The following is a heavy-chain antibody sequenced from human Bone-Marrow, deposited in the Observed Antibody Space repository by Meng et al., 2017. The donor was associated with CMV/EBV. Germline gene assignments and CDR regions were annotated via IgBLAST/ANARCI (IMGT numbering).Heavy chain of an antibody. Sequence: GESLKISCAASGFTFSNAWMSWVRQAPGKGLEWVGRIKSKTDGGTTDYAAPVKGRFTISRDDSKNTLYLQMNSLKTEDTAVYYCTAHDYSNYAGDYWGQGTLVTVSS. CDR1: GFTFSNAW. CDR3: TAHDYSNYAGDY. D-gene: IGHD4-11*01. V-gene: IGHV3-15*01. CDR2: IKSKTDGGTT. J-gene: IGHJ4*02.